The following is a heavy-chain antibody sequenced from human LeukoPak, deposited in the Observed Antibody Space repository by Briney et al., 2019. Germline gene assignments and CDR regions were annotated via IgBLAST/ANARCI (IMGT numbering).Heavy chain of an antibody. CDR2: ISGDGEST. Sequence: GGSLRLSCAASGFTFTSYALDWVRQAPRKGLEWISVISGDGESTHYADSVKGRFTISRDNSKNTLYLQMNSLRAEDTAVYYCARDEYKADAYWGQGTLVTVSS. V-gene: IGHV3-23*01. D-gene: IGHD2/OR15-2a*01. J-gene: IGHJ4*02. CDR1: GFTFTSYA. CDR3: ARDEYKADAY.